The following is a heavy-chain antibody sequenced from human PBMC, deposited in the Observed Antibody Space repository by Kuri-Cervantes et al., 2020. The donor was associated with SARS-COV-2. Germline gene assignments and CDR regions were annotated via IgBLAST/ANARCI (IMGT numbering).Heavy chain of an antibody. D-gene: IGHD6-13*01. CDR1: GFTFSSYA. CDR2: ISYDGSNK. Sequence: GESLKISCAASGFTFSSYAMHWVRQAPGKGLEWVAVISYDGSNKYYADSVKGRFTISRDNSKNTLYLQMNSLRAEDTAVYYCARDGTSRRIDYWGQGTLVTVSS. V-gene: IGHV3-30-3*01. CDR3: ARDGTSRRIDY. J-gene: IGHJ4*02.